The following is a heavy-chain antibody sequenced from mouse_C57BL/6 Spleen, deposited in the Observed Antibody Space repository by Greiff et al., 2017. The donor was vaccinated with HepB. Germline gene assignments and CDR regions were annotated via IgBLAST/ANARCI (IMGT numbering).Heavy chain of an antibody. D-gene: IGHD2-3*01. J-gene: IGHJ2*01. V-gene: IGHV1-76*01. Sequence: VMLVESGAELVRPGASVKLSCKASGYTFTDYYINWVKQRPGQGLEWIARIYPGSGNTYYNEKFKGKATLTAEKSSSTAYMQLSSLTSEDSAVYFCARGGDYDGYYVFDYWGQGTTLTVSS. CDR3: ARGGDYDGYYVFDY. CDR1: GYTFTDYY. CDR2: IYPGSGNT.